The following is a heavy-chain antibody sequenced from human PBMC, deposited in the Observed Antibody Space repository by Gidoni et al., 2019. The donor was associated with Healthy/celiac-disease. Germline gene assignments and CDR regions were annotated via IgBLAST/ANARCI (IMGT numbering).Heavy chain of an antibody. Sequence: QVQLVQSGAEVKKPGASVKVSCKASGYTFTSYYMHWVRQAPGQGLEWMGIINPSGGSTSYAQKFQGRVTMTRDTSTSTVYMELSSLRSEDTAVYYCARVGGSTTRIQPWFDPWGQGTLVTVSS. CDR3: ARVGGSTTRIQPWFDP. V-gene: IGHV1-46*01. J-gene: IGHJ5*02. CDR2: INPSGGST. CDR1: GYTFTSYY. D-gene: IGHD4-4*01.